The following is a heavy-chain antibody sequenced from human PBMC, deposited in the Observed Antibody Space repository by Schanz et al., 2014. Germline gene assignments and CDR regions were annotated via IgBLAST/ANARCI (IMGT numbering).Heavy chain of an antibody. J-gene: IGHJ4*02. V-gene: IGHV1-46*01. CDR1: GYTLTNFD. CDR3: ARGGAYRSPSPVFYFDH. CDR2: INPSGVST. D-gene: IGHD6-6*01. Sequence: QVQLVQSGPAVKKPGASVKVSCKASGYTLTNFDINWVRQAPGQGLEWMGIINPSGVSTSSAQEFQGRVTMTRDTSTSTLQMELSSLRSEDTAVYYCARGGAYRSPSPVFYFDHWGQGILVTVSS.